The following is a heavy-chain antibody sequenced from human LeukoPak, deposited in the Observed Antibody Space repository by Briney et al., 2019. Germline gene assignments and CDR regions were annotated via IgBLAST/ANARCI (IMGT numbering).Heavy chain of an antibody. V-gene: IGHV4-39*07. D-gene: IGHD6-13*01. J-gene: IGHJ4*02. CDR3: ARDSHAWYGQYYFDF. CDR1: GGSTLDRCYY. Sequence: SQTMSLTSTVSGGSTLDRCYYWGWLREPPGKGLEWIRHIYYFRTTLQSLSLESRVTVSVETSKNQFSLKLSSVTAEDTAVYYCARDSHAWYGQYYFDFWGQGALVTVSS. CDR2: IYYFRTT.